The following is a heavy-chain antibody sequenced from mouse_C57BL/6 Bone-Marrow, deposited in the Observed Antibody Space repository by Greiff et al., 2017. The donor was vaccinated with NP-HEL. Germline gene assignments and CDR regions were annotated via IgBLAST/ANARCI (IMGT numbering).Heavy chain of an antibody. Sequence: EVQLVESGGGLVKPGGSLKLSCAASGFTFSSYTMSWVRQTPEKRLEWVATISGGGGNTYYPDSVKGRFTISRDNAKNTLYLEMSSLRSEDTALYYCARLPYYYGSSYYAMDYWGQGTSVTVSS. CDR3: ARLPYYYGSSYYAMDY. J-gene: IGHJ4*01. CDR2: ISGGGGNT. D-gene: IGHD1-1*01. V-gene: IGHV5-9*01. CDR1: GFTFSSYT.